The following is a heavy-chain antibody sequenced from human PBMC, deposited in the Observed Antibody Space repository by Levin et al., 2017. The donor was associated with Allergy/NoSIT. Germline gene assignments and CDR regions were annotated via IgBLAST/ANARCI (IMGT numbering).Heavy chain of an antibody. CDR3: ARHLGRGYDY. CDR2: MYYIGTT. CDR1: GGSISIYY. J-gene: IGHJ4*02. Sequence: SETLSLTCTVSGGSISIYYWSWIRQPPGKGLEWIAYMYYIGTTKYNPSLESRVTVSVDTSKNQFSLKLSSLIATDTAVYYCARHLGRGYDYWGQGTLVTVSS. V-gene: IGHV4-59*08. D-gene: IGHD3-10*01.